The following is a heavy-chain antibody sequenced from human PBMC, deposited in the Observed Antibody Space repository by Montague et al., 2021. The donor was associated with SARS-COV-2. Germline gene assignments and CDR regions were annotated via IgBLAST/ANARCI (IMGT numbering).Heavy chain of an antibody. D-gene: IGHD6-19*01. CDR1: GGSISNYY. CDR2: LYTCGST. V-gene: IGHV4-4*07. Sequence: SETLSLTCTVSGGSISNYYWTWIRQPAGEGLGLIWSLYTCGSTTSXPSXXXRVPMSVYTSKNQFSLKVTSVTAADTAIYYCARESGYSSGWRYYYVLDVWGPGTTVTVSS. CDR3: ARESGYSSGWRYYYVLDV. J-gene: IGHJ6*02.